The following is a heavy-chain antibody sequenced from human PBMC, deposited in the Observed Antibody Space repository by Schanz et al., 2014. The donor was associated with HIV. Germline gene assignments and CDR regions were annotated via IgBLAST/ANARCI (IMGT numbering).Heavy chain of an antibody. D-gene: IGHD3-10*01. CDR1: GFTFSSFG. J-gene: IGHJ6*02. CDR3: ARGSGPYYYYYGMDV. CDR2: ISGSGVNT. V-gene: IGHV3-NL1*01. Sequence: QVQLVESGGGVVQPGRSLRLSCVASGFTFSSFGMHWVRQAPGKGLEWVSAISGSGVNTYYADSVKGRFTISRDNSKNTLYLQMNSLRAEDTAVYYCARGSGPYYYYYGMDVWGQGTTVTVSS.